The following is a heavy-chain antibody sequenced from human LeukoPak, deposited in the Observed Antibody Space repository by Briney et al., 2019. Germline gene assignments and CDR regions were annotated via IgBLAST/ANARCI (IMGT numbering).Heavy chain of an antibody. CDR3: AKDLDLRSYYYDTSADAAFDI. CDR1: GSTFSSYA. CDR2: ISGSGGST. Sequence: PGGSLRLSCAASGSTFSSYAMSWVRQAPGKGLEWVSAISGSGGSTYYADSVKGRFTISRDNSKNTLYLQMNSLRAEDTAVYYCAKDLDLRSYYYDTSADAAFDIWGQGTMVTVSS. D-gene: IGHD3-22*01. V-gene: IGHV3-23*01. J-gene: IGHJ3*02.